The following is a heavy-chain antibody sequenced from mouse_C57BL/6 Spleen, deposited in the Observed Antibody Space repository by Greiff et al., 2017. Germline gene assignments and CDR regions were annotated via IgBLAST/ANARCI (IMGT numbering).Heavy chain of an antibody. J-gene: IGHJ2*01. CDR3: ARESGTNFDY. D-gene: IGHD4-1*01. Sequence: EVQRVESEGGLVQPGSSMKLSCTASGFTFSDYYMAWVRQVPEKGLEWVANINYDGSSTYYLDSLKSRFIISRDNAKNILYLQMSSLKSEDTATYYCARESGTNFDYWGQGTTLTVSS. V-gene: IGHV5-16*01. CDR1: GFTFSDYY. CDR2: INYDGSST.